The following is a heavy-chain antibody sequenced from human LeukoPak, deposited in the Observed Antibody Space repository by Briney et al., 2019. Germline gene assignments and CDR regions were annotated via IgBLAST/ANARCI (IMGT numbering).Heavy chain of an antibody. CDR2: IKQDGSEK. J-gene: IGHJ3*02. D-gene: IGHD5-18*01. Sequence: RGSLRLSCAASGFTFSSYWMSWVRQAPGKGLEWVANIKQDGSEKYYVDSVKGRFTISRDNAKNSLYLQMNSLRAEDTAVYYCARFVDTGDDAFDIWGQGTMVTVSS. V-gene: IGHV3-7*01. CDR1: GFTFSSYW. CDR3: ARFVDTGDDAFDI.